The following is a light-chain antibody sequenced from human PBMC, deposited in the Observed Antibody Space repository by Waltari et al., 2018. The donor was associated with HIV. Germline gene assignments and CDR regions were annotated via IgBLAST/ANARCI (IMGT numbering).Light chain of an antibody. CDR1: QGISNS. CDR3: QHYHSDPPT. J-gene: IGKJ1*01. V-gene: IGKV1-8*01. Sequence: IRMTQSPSSFSASIGDRVTITCRASQGISNSVAWYQQKPGAAPKLLIYDASVVQSGVPSRFSGGGSGSDFSLTISCLQSEDFATYYCQHYHSDPPTFGPGTRVEIK. CDR2: DAS.